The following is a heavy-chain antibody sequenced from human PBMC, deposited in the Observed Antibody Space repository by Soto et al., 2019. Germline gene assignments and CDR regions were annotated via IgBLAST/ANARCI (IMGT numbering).Heavy chain of an antibody. D-gene: IGHD6-6*01. Sequence: GESLKISCESSGYTFANYWIGWVRQVPGKGLEWVGIIYPGDSDTRYSPSFQGQVIISADKSISTAYLQWSSLKASDTAIYYCARQGSSSSISWFDPWGQGTLVTVSS. CDR1: GYTFANYW. CDR3: ARQGSSSSISWFDP. J-gene: IGHJ5*02. V-gene: IGHV5-51*01. CDR2: IYPGDSDT.